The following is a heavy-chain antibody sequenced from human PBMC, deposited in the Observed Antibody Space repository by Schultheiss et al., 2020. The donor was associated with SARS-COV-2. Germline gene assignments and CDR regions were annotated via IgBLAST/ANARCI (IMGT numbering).Heavy chain of an antibody. D-gene: IGHD2-15*01. V-gene: IGHV4-61*02. Sequence: SETLSLTCSVSGGSISSGSYYWSWIRQPAGKGLEWIGRIYATGSTNYTPSLKSRVTISVDTSKNQFSLKVNSVTAADTAVYYCASHCSGGSCSLFDYWGQGTLVTVSS. CDR1: GGSISSGSYY. CDR2: IYATGST. J-gene: IGHJ4*01. CDR3: ASHCSGGSCSLFDY.